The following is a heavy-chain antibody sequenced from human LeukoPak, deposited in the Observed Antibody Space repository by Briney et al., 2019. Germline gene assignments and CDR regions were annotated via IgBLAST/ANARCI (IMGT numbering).Heavy chain of an antibody. CDR1: GFTFSSYA. V-gene: IGHV3-23*01. J-gene: IGHJ4*02. D-gene: IGHD4-17*01. CDR2: ISGSGGST. Sequence: GGSLRLSCAASGFTFSSYAMSWVRQAPGKGLEWVSAISGSGGSTYYADSVKGRFTISRDNAKNSLYLQMNSLRAEDTAVYYCARGGQYGAIDYWGQGTLVTVSS. CDR3: ARGGQYGAIDY.